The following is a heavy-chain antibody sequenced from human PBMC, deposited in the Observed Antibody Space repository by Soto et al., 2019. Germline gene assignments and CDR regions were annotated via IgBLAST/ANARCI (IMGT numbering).Heavy chain of an antibody. Sequence: GGSLRLSCAASGFTFSSYGMHWVRQAPGKGLEWVAVISYDGSNKYYADSVKGRFTISRDNSKNTLYLQMNSLRAEDTAVYYCAKICLGGVAFDIWGQGTMVTVSS. CDR2: ISYDGSNK. J-gene: IGHJ3*02. V-gene: IGHV3-30*18. CDR3: AKICLGGVAFDI. CDR1: GFTFSSYG. D-gene: IGHD3-10*01.